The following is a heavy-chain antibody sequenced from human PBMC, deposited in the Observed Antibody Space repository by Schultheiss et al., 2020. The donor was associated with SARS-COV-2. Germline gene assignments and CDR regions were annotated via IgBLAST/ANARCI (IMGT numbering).Heavy chain of an antibody. CDR3: AKETGVMVVARNWFDS. V-gene: IGHV3-23*01. CDR1: GFTFSSYA. D-gene: IGHD2-15*01. J-gene: IGHJ5*01. CDR2: ISGSGGST. Sequence: GESLKISCAASGFTFSSYAMSWVRQAPGKGLEWVSTISGSGGSTYYAESVKGRLTISRDNSRNTVYLQMNSLSAEDTAVYFCAKETGVMVVARNWFDSWGQGTLVTVSS.